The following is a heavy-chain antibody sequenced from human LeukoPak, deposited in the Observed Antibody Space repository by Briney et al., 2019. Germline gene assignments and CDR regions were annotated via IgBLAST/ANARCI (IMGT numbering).Heavy chain of an antibody. Sequence: SETLSLPCGVYGGSFSDHYWSWIRQPPGKGLEWIGSIYYSGSTYYNPSLKSRVTISVDTSKNQFSLKLSSVTAADTAVYYCARHFGLVVRFDYWGQGTLVTVSS. CDR3: ARHFGLVVRFDY. J-gene: IGHJ4*02. D-gene: IGHD3-22*01. V-gene: IGHV4-34*01. CDR2: IYYSGST. CDR1: GGSFSDHY.